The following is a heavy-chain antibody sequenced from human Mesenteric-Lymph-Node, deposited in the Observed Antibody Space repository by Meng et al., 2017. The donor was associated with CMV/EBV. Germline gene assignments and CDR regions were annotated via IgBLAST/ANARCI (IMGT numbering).Heavy chain of an antibody. V-gene: IGHV4-39*07. CDR2: IYYSGST. Sequence: SETLSLTCTVSGGSISSTIYSWGWIRQPPGKGLECIGNIYYSGSTSYNPSLKSRVTMSVDTSKNQFSLKLYSVTAADTAVYYCARDSSIHYYDSSGYYLFDYWGQGTLVTVSS. CDR1: GGSISSTIYS. CDR3: ARDSSIHYYDSSGYYLFDY. D-gene: IGHD3-22*01. J-gene: IGHJ4*02.